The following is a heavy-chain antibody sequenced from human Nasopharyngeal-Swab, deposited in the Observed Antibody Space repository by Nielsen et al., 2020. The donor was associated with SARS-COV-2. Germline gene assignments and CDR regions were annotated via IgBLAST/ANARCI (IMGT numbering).Heavy chain of an antibody. V-gene: IGHV1-2*02. CDR3: ARESIAAAGRDFDY. CDR2: INPNSGGT. J-gene: IGHJ4*02. D-gene: IGHD6-13*01. CDR1: GYTFTGYY. Sequence: ASVKVSCQASGYTFTGYYMHWVRQAPGQGLAWMGWINPNSGGTNYAQKFQGRVTMTRDTSISTAYMELSRLRSDDTAVYYCARESIAAAGRDFDYWGQGTLVTVSS.